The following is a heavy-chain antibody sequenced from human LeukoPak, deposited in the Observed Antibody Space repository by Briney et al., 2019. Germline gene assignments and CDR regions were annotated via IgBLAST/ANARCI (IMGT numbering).Heavy chain of an antibody. CDR1: GYTFTSYG. CDR3: ARDPPVDTAMVTLVP. V-gene: IGHV1-18*01. D-gene: IGHD5-18*01. J-gene: IGHJ5*02. CDR2: ISAYNGNT. Sequence: GASVKVSCKASGYTFTSYGISWVRQAPGQGLEWMGWISAYNGNTNYAQKLQGRVTITADESTSTAYMELSSLRSEDTAVYYCARDPPVDTAMVTLVPWGQGTLVTVSS.